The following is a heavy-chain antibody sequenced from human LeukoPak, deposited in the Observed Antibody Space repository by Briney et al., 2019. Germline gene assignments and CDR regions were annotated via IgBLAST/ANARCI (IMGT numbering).Heavy chain of an antibody. CDR3: ARDFDDVSGHLYYLPDY. CDR2: IRFDGGYK. V-gene: IGHV3-30*02. D-gene: IGHD3-22*01. Sequence: GGSLRFSCAASGFTFSRNGMHWDRQAPGKGLEWVAFIRFDGGYKYYAKSVEGRFTISRDDSMNTLYLQMNNLTAEDTAVYYCARDFDDVSGHLYYLPDYWGQGILVTVSS. CDR1: GFTFSRNG. J-gene: IGHJ4*02.